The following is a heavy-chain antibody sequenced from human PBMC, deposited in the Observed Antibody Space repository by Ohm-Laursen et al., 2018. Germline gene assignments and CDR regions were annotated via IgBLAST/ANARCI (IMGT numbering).Heavy chain of an antibody. V-gene: IGHV3-9*01. D-gene: IGHD3-10*01. CDR1: GFTFDDYA. J-gene: IGHJ4*02. CDR3: ARGGQQQVEDY. Sequence: SLRLSCAASGFTFDDYAMHWVRQAPGKGLEWVSGISWNSGSIGYADSVKGRFTISRDNAKNSLYLRMNSLRAEDTAVYYCARGGQQQVEDYWGQGTLVTVSS. CDR2: ISWNSGSI.